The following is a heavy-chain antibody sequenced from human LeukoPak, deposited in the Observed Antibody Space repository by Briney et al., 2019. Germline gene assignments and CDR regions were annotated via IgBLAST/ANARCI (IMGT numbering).Heavy chain of an antibody. D-gene: IGHD6-19*01. V-gene: IGHV4-61*08. CDR2: IYYSGST. J-gene: IGHJ5*02. CDR1: GGSINSGGYS. Sequence: SETLSLTCAVSGGSINSGGYSWSWIRQPPGKGLEWIGYIYYSGSTNYNPSLKSRVTISVDTSKNQFSLKLSSVTAADTAMYYCARDQFSGEQWLVHWFDPWGQGTLVTVSS. CDR3: ARDQFSGEQWLVHWFDP.